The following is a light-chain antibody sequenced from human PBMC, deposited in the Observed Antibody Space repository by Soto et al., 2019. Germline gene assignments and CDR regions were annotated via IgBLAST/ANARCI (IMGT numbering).Light chain of an antibody. J-gene: IGKJ5*01. Sequence: EIVLTQSPATLSLSPGERATLSCRASQSVSSYLAWYQQKPGQAPRLLIYDASNRATGIPARFSGSGSGTDFTLTISSLEPEDFAVYYCQQRSNWPTTITLGQGTRLEIK. CDR1: QSVSSY. CDR3: QQRSNWPTTIT. V-gene: IGKV3-11*01. CDR2: DAS.